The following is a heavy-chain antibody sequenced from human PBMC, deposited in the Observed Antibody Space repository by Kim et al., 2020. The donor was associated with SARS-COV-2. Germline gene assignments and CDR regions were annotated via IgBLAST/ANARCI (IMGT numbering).Heavy chain of an antibody. CDR2: IKQDGSDK. Sequence: GGSLRLSCAASEFTFSAYWMSWVRQAPGKGLEWVANIKQDGSDKYYVDSVRGRFTISRDNAKNAVYLQMNSLRAEDTAVYYCARNGGRSSSCPGLFVCWGQGTLVTVSS. CDR3: ARNGGRSSSCPGLFVC. D-gene: IGHD1-26*01. J-gene: IGHJ4*02. V-gene: IGHV3-7*01. CDR1: EFTFSAYW.